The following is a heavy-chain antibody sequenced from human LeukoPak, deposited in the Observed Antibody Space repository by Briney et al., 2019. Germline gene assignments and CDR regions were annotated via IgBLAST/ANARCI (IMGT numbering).Heavy chain of an antibody. V-gene: IGHV1-8*01. CDR3: ARDSIEGYNWFDP. D-gene: IGHD2-15*01. CDR1: GYTFTSYD. CDR2: MNPNSGNT. J-gene: IGHJ5*02. Sequence: ASVKVSCKASGYTFTSYDINWVRQATGQGLEWMGWMNPNSGNTGYAQKFQGRVTMTRDTSISTAYMELSRLRSDDTAVYYCARDSIEGYNWFDPWGQGTLVTVSS.